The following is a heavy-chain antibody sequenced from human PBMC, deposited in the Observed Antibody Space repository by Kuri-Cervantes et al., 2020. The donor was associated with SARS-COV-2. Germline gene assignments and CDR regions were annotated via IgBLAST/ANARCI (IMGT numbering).Heavy chain of an antibody. Sequence: ASVNVSFKASVYTFTNYYVHWLSQAPGQGLEWVGIINPSGGSTTYAQKFQGRVAMTRDTSTRTVYMELTSLRSDDTAVYYCSRGASSLYYDFWSGYYPPYYFDDWGQGTRVTVSS. D-gene: IGHD3-3*01. J-gene: IGHJ4*02. CDR1: VYTFTNYY. CDR3: SRGASSLYYDFWSGYYPPYYFDD. CDR2: INPSGGST. V-gene: IGHV1-46*01.